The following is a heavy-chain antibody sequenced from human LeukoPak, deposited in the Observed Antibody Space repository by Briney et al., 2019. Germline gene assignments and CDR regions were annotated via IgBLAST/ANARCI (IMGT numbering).Heavy chain of an antibody. CDR3: AGDAQKYSSGWYNWFDP. J-gene: IGHJ5*02. V-gene: IGHV3-21*01. D-gene: IGHD6-19*01. CDR2: ISSSSSYI. CDR1: GFTFSSYS. Sequence: GGSLRLSCAASGFTFSSYSMNWVRQAPGKGLEWVSSISSSSSYIYYADSVKGRFTISRDNAKNSLYLQMNSLRAEDTAVYYCAGDAQKYSSGWYNWFDPWGQGTLVTVSS.